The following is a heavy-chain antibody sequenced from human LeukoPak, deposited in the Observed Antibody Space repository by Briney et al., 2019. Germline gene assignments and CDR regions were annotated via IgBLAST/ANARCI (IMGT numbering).Heavy chain of an antibody. CDR1: GYTFTAYY. D-gene: IGHD6-13*01. J-gene: IGHJ4*02. V-gene: IGHV1-2*02. CDR3: ARGRKMAAAGTESPALFDY. CDR2: INPNSGGT. Sequence: GASVKVSCKASGYTFTAYYMHWVRQAPGQGLEWMGWINPNSGGTNYAQKFQGRVTMTRDTSISAAYMELNSLTSDDTAAYYCARGRKMAAAGTESPALFDYWGQGTLVAVSS.